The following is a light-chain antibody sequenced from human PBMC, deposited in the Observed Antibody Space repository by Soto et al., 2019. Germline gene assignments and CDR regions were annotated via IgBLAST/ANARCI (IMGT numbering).Light chain of an antibody. Sequence: QSVLTQPASVSGSPGQAITISCTGTSSDVGAYRHVSWHQQYPGKAPKLMIYDVSDRPSGVSYRFSGSKSGNTASLTISGLQAEDEADYYCSAYTTSRSYIFGSGTKVT. V-gene: IGLV2-14*01. CDR1: SSDVGAYRH. J-gene: IGLJ1*01. CDR3: SAYTTSRSYI. CDR2: DVS.